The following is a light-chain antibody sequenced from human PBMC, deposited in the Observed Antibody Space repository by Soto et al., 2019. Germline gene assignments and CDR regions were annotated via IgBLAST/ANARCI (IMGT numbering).Light chain of an antibody. Sequence: IQMTQSASSLSASVGYRVTIACQASQNINNYLNWYQQKPGRAPKLLIYDASNLEAGVPSRFRGIGSGTDFTFTISRLKPEDIATYYCQQYENLPTFGQGTRLEIK. CDR3: QQYENLPT. CDR2: DAS. CDR1: QNINNY. J-gene: IGKJ5*01. V-gene: IGKV1-33*01.